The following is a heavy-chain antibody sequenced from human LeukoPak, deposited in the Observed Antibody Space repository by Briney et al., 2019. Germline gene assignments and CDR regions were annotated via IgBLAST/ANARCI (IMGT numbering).Heavy chain of an antibody. J-gene: IGHJ4*02. D-gene: IGHD2-8*01. CDR3: ARGFRNGPFDC. V-gene: IGHV3-20*03. Sequence: VSGINRNGGTTDYADSVKARFTISRDNAKNSHFLQMNSLRVEDTALYYCARGFRNGPFDCWGQGPLVTVSS. CDR2: INRNGGTT.